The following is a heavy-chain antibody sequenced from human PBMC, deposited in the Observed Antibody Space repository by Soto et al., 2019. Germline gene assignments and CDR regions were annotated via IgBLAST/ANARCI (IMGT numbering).Heavy chain of an antibody. CDR3: AEDSYYHDRTGYYIFDY. CDR2: IIPIFGTA. V-gene: IGHV1-69*13. CDR1: GGTFSSYA. D-gene: IGHD3-22*01. J-gene: IGHJ4*02. Sequence: ASVKVSCKASGGTFSSYAISWVRQAPGQGLEWMGGIIPIFGTANYAQKFQGRVTITADESTSTAYMELSSLRAEDTAVYYCAEDSYYHDRTGYYIFDYWGQGTLVTVSS.